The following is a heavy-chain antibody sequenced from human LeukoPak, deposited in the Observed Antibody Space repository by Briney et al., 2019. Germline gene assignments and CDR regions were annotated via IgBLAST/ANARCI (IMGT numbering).Heavy chain of an antibody. J-gene: IGHJ6*03. CDR1: GGSIRSGVYY. D-gene: IGHD4-17*01. Sequence: SQTLSLTCTVSGGSIRSGVYYWSWIRQPAGKGLEWIGRIYTSGSHNYNPSLKTRVTISVDTSKNQFSLKLSSVTAADTAVYYCARGPHYGDGSYFFHMDVWGKGTTVTIS. V-gene: IGHV4-61*02. CDR3: ARGPHYGDGSYFFHMDV. CDR2: IYTSGSH.